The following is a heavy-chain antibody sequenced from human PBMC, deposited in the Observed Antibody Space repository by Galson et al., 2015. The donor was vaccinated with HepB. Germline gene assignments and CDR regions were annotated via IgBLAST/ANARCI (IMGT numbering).Heavy chain of an antibody. Sequence: SETLSLTCAVYGGSFSGYYWSWIRQPPGKGLEWIGEINHSGSTNYNPSLKSRVTISVDTSKNQFSLKLSSVTAADTAVYYCARDLAGGSSWYGGGWFDPWGQGTLVTVSS. V-gene: IGHV4-34*01. CDR1: GGSFSGYY. D-gene: IGHD6-13*01. CDR2: INHSGST. CDR3: ARDLAGGSSWYGGGWFDP. J-gene: IGHJ5*02.